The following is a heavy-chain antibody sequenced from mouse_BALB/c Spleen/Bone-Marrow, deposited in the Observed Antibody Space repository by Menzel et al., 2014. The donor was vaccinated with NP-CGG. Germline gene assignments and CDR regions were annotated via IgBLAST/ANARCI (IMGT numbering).Heavy chain of an antibody. J-gene: IGHJ3*01. CDR1: GYASTNYL. V-gene: IGHV1-54*01. CDR2: INPGSGGT. D-gene: IGHD2-13*01. CDR3: ARRDYSFAY. Sequence: VQVVESGAELVRPGTSVKVSCKASGYASTNYLIEWVKQRPGQGLEWIGVINPGSGGTNYNEKFKGKATLTADKSSSTAYMQLSSLTSDDSAVYFCARRDYSFAYWGQGTLVTVSA.